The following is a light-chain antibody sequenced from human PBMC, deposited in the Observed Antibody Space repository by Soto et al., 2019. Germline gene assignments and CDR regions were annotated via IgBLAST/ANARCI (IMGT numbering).Light chain of an antibody. CDR3: QQYNSYYP. CDR1: QSISSW. V-gene: IGKV1-5*01. CDR2: DVS. J-gene: IGKJ1*01. Sequence: DIQMTQSPSTLSASVGDRVTITCRASQSISSWLAWYQQKPGKAPKLLIYDVSSLESGVPSRFSGSGSGTEFTLTISSLQPDDFATYSCQQYNSYYPFGQGTKV.